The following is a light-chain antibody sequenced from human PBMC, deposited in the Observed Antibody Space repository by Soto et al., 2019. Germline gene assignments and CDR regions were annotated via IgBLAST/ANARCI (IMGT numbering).Light chain of an antibody. CDR2: GAS. CDR3: QQYNNWPPRT. Sequence: EMVMTQSPATLSVSPGEGVTLSCRASQSVSSNLAWYQQKPGQAPRLLIYGASTRATGVPARFSGSGSGTEFTLTISSLQSEDFAVYYCQQYNNWPPRTFGQGTKVEIK. J-gene: IGKJ1*01. V-gene: IGKV3-15*01. CDR1: QSVSSN.